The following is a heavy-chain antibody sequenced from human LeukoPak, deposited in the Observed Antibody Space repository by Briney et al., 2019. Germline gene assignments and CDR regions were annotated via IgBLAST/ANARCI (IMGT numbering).Heavy chain of an antibody. Sequence: GGSLRLSCAASRFTFSSYWMSWVRQAPGKGLEWVANIKQDGTEKYYVDSAKGRFTISRDNAKNSLYLQMNSLRAEDTAVYYCATGAEYCTNGVCYRFDYWGQGTLVTVSS. CDR3: ATGAEYCTNGVCYRFDY. J-gene: IGHJ4*02. CDR1: RFTFSSYW. CDR2: IKQDGTEK. V-gene: IGHV3-7*01. D-gene: IGHD2-8*01.